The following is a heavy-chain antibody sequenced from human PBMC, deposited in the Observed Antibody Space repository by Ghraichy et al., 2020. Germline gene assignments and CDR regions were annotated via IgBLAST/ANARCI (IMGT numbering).Heavy chain of an antibody. Sequence: GGSLRLSCAASGFTFSSYAMSWVRQAPGKGLEWVSAISGSGGSTYYADSVKGRFTISRDNSKNTLYLQMNSLRAEDTAVYYCAKVPRYGDYGFSGDYFDYWGQGTLVTVSS. D-gene: IGHD4-17*01. V-gene: IGHV3-23*01. CDR2: ISGSGGST. J-gene: IGHJ4*02. CDR1: GFTFSSYA. CDR3: AKVPRYGDYGFSGDYFDY.